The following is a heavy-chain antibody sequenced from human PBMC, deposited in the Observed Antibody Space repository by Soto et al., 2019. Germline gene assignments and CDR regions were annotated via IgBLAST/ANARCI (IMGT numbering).Heavy chain of an antibody. CDR3: ARQGYCSSTSCYNYYYYGMDV. D-gene: IGHD2-2*01. CDR1: GGSFSGYY. CDR2: INHSGST. V-gene: IGHV4-34*01. Sequence: PSETLSLTCAVYGGSFSGYYWSWIRQPPGKGLEWIGEINHSGSTNYNPSPKSRVTISVDTSKNQFSLKLSSVTAADTAVYYCARQGYCSSTSCYNYYYYGMDVWGQGTTVTVSS. J-gene: IGHJ6*02.